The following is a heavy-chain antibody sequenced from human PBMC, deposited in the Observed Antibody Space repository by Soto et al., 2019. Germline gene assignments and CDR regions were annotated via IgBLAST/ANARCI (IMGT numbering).Heavy chain of an antibody. Sequence: GGSLRLSCAASGFTFSSYGMHWVRQAPGEGLEWVAVISYDGSNKYYADSVKGRFTISRDNSKNTLYLQMNSLRAEDTAVYYCAKDRHSSGWYLEYWGQGTLVTVSS. D-gene: IGHD6-19*01. J-gene: IGHJ4*02. CDR1: GFTFSSYG. CDR2: ISYDGSNK. CDR3: AKDRHSSGWYLEY. V-gene: IGHV3-30*18.